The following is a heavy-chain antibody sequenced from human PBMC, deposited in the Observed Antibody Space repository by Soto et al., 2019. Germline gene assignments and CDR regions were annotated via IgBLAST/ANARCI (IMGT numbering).Heavy chain of an antibody. Sequence: EVQLVETGGGLIQPGGSLRLSCAASGFSVRTNHMSWVRQAPGKGLEWVSVFESGGSIYYADSVKGRFIISRDYAKNTVYLQMNSLRADDTAVYYCARAGVTPHFFDYWGQGTLVTVSS. V-gene: IGHV3-53*02. D-gene: IGHD2-21*02. CDR2: FESGGSI. CDR3: ARAGVTPHFFDY. CDR1: GFSVRTNH. J-gene: IGHJ4*02.